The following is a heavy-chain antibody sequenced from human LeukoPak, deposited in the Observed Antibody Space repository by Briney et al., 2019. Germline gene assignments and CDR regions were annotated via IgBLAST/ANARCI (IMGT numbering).Heavy chain of an antibody. CDR3: ARGGIATPGVGGYFDY. CDR2: IDHNGST. J-gene: IGHJ4*02. V-gene: IGHV4-34*01. Sequence: SETLSLTCAVYGGSFSGFYWSWIRQPPGQGLEWIAEIDHNGSTNYKPSLKSRVTISVGTSKNQFSLKLTSVTDADTAVYYCARGGIATPGVGGYFDYWGKGILVTVSS. D-gene: IGHD6-6*01. CDR1: GGSFSGFY.